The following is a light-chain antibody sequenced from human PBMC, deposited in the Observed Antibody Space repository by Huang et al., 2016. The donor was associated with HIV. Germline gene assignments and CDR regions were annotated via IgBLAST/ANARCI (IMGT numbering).Light chain of an antibody. CDR2: GAS. Sequence: EIVLTQSPGTLSLSPGERATLSCRARQSLTSSYLAWYQHKPGQAPRLLIYGASSRATGIPDRFSGSGSGTDFTLTVRGLEPEDFAVYYCQQYGGSPWTFGQGTKVEIK. J-gene: IGKJ1*01. CDR3: QQYGGSPWT. CDR1: QSLTSSY. V-gene: IGKV3-20*01.